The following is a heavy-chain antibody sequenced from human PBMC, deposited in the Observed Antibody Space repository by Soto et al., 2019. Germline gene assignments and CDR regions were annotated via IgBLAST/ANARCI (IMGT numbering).Heavy chain of an antibody. V-gene: IGHV1-69*01. CDR2: IIPIGGTP. Sequence: QVQLVQSGAEVKKPGSSVKVSCKASGRTFNNYAISWVRQAPGIGFEWLGVIIPIGGTPEHAQKFQGRVTIRADESTNTAYMELSSLRSEDTAVYYCATNYYDGSGHYFIFEHWGQGTLVTVSS. CDR1: GRTFNNYA. D-gene: IGHD3-22*01. J-gene: IGHJ4*02. CDR3: ATNYYDGSGHYFIFEH.